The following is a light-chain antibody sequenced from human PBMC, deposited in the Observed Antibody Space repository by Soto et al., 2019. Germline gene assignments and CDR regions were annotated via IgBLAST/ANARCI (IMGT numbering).Light chain of an antibody. V-gene: IGLV2-14*01. CDR1: SSDVGGYRY. CDR3: TSYTSGGTPYV. Sequence: QSALTQPASVSGSPGQSITISCTGTSSDVGGYRYVSWYQQHPGKAPKLVIYEVNNRPSGVSNRFSGSKSGNTASLTISGLQAEDEADYFCTSYTSGGTPYVFGTGTKVTVL. J-gene: IGLJ1*01. CDR2: EVN.